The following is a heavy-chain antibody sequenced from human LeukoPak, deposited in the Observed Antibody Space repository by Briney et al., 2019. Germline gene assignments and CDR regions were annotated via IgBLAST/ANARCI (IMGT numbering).Heavy chain of an antibody. D-gene: IGHD7-27*01. V-gene: IGHV5-51*01. J-gene: IGHJ2*01. CDR3: ARRQSWGSGWYFDL. CDR1: GYRFTINW. Sequence: GESLKISCKGSGYRFTINWIAWVRQKPGKGLEWMGIIYAGDSDITYSPSFQGQVTISGDKSITTAYLEWSSLKASDTAMYYCARRQSWGSGWYFDLWGRGTLVTVSS. CDR2: IYAGDSDI.